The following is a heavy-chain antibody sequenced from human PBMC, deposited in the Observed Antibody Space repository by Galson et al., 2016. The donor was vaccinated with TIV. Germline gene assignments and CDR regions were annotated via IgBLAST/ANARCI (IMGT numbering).Heavy chain of an antibody. J-gene: IGHJ6*02. CDR2: ISGGGGST. D-gene: IGHD3-22*01. Sequence: SLRLSCAASGFTFSIFAMTWVRQAPGMGLEWVSAISGGGGSTYYTDSVKGRFTISRDNSKNTLFLQMNSLRAEDTAVYYCTKVPNSGFSYYYGLDVWGQGTTVTVSS. CDR1: GFTFSIFA. V-gene: IGHV3-23*01. CDR3: TKVPNSGFSYYYGLDV.